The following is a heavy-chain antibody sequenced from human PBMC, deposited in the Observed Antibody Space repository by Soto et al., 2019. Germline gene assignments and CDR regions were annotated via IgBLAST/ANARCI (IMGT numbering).Heavy chain of an antibody. J-gene: IGHJ6*02. V-gene: IGHV3-23*01. CDR3: ATAECGDIWTGSTRLYYYYGMDV. CDR2: ISGSGGTT. D-gene: IGHD3-9*01. CDR1: GFTFSSFA. Sequence: EVQLLESGGGLVQPGGSLSLSCAASGFTFSSFAMTWVRQAPWKGLEWVSAISGSGGTTYYADSVKGRCTISSDNSKKTLYLQMNSLIAEAPAVYYCATAECGDIWTGSTRLYYYYGMDVWGQGTTVTVSS.